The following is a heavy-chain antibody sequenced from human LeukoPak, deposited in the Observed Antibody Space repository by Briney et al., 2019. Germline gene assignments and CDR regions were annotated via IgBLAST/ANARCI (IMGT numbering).Heavy chain of an antibody. CDR3: ARVEDSGYDYRGWFDP. Sequence: SETLSLTCTVSGYSISSGYYWGWIRQPPGKGLECIGTIYYTGNTNYNPSLKSRVSISVDTSNNHFSLTLSSVTAADTAVYYCARVEDSGYDYRGWFDPWGQGTLVTVSS. D-gene: IGHD5-12*01. V-gene: IGHV4-38-2*02. J-gene: IGHJ5*02. CDR2: IYYTGNT. CDR1: GYSISSGYY.